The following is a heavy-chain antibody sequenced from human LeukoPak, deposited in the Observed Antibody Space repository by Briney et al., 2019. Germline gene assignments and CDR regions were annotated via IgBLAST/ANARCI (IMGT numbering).Heavy chain of an antibody. V-gene: IGHV3-13*01. CDR2: IGTAGDT. Sequence: GGSLRLSCAASGFTFSSYDMHWVRQATGKGLEWVSAIGTAGDTYYPGSVKGRFTISRDNAKNTQYLQMNRLGAEDTAVYYCARVSIGAWYFDLWGRGTLVTVSS. CDR3: ARVSIGAWYFDL. CDR1: GFTFSSYD. D-gene: IGHD3-16*01. J-gene: IGHJ2*01.